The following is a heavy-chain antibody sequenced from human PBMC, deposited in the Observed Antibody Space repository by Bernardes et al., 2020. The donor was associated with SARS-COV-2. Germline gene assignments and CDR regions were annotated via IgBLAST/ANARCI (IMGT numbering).Heavy chain of an antibody. V-gene: IGHV3-64D*06. Sequence: GGSLRLSCSASGFTFSRYIIYWVRQAPGKGLEYVSVISGNGGSTDYADSVKGRFTISRDNSKNTLYLQMSSLRTEDTAVYYCVISRRENDYWGQGTLVTVSS. CDR1: GFTFSRYI. CDR3: VISRRENDY. J-gene: IGHJ4*02. CDR2: ISGNGGST.